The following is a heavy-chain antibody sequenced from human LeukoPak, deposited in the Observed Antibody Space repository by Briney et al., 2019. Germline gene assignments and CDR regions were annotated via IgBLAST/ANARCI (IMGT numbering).Heavy chain of an antibody. CDR1: GGSISSYY. J-gene: IGHJ6*03. CDR2: IYYTGST. D-gene: IGHD3-3*01. V-gene: IGHV4-59*01. Sequence: PSETLSLTCTVSGGSISSYYWNWIRQPPGKGLEWIGYIYYTGSTKNNPSLKSRVTISVDTSKNQFSLKLSSVTAADTAVYYCARGELLERAYYYMDVWGKGTTVTVSS. CDR3: ARGELLERAYYYMDV.